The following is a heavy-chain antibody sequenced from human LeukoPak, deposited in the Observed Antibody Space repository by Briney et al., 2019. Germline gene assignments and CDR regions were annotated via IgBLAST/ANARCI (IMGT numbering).Heavy chain of an antibody. V-gene: IGHV3-21*01. D-gene: IGHD3-10*01. CDR2: IYFTGNYI. CDR3: AREFNTVGNFDY. J-gene: IGHJ4*02. CDR1: GFTFSRYS. Sequence: PGGSLRLSCVTSGFTFSRYSMRWVRQAPGKGLEWVSSIYFTGNYISYADSVKGRFTIARDNAKNSPYLQMNSLRAEDTAVYYCAREFNTVGNFDYWGQGTLVTVSS.